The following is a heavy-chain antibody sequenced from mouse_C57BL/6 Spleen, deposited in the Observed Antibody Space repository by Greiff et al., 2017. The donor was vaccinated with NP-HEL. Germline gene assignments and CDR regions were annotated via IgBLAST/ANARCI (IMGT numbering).Heavy chain of an antibody. CDR1: GYTFTSYW. V-gene: IGHV1-61*01. CDR2: IYPSDSET. Sequence: QVQLQQPGAELVRPGSSVKLSCKASGYTFTSYWMDWVKQRPGQGLEWIGNIYPSDSETHYNQKFKDKATLTVDKSSSTAYMQLSSLTSEDSAVYYCARRVYYGSRKRYFDVWGTGTTVTVSS. CDR3: ARRVYYGSRKRYFDV. J-gene: IGHJ1*03. D-gene: IGHD1-1*01.